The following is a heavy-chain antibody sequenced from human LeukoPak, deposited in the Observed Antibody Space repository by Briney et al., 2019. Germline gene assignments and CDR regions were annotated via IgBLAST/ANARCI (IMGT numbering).Heavy chain of an antibody. CDR1: GYTFSSYG. J-gene: IGHJ4*02. V-gene: IGHV1-3*01. D-gene: IGHD6-13*01. Sequence: ASVKVSCKASGYTFSSYGISWVRQAPGQRLEWMGWINAGNGNTKYSQKFQGRVTITRDTSASTAYMELSSLRSEDTAVYYCARVGGIAAPFDYWGQGTLVTVSS. CDR3: ARVGGIAAPFDY. CDR2: INAGNGNT.